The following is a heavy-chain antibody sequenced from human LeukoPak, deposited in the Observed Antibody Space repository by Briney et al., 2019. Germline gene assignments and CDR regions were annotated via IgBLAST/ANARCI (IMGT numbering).Heavy chain of an antibody. V-gene: IGHV4-39*07. CDR3: AKSPYYYGSGSPRWFDP. CDR1: GGSISSSSYY. D-gene: IGHD3-10*01. J-gene: IGHJ5*02. CDR2: IYYSGST. Sequence: SETLSLTCTVSGGSISSSSYYWGWIRQPPGKGLEWIGSIYYSGSTHYNPSLKSRVTISVDTSKNQFSLKLSSVTAADTAVYYCAKSPYYYGSGSPRWFDPWGQGTLVTVSS.